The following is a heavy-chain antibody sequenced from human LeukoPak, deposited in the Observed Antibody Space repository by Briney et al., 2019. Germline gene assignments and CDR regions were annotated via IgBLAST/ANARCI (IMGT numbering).Heavy chain of an antibody. V-gene: IGHV3-21*01. CDR1: GFTFSSYS. CDR2: ISSSSSYV. CDR3: ARDACYSTSCYNAY. D-gene: IGHD2-2*02. Sequence: GGSLRLSCAASGFTFSSYSMNWVRQAPGKGLEWVSSISSSSSYVYYADSVKGRFTISRDNAKNSLYLQMNSLRAEDTAVYYCARDACYSTSCYNAYWGQGTLVTVSS. J-gene: IGHJ4*02.